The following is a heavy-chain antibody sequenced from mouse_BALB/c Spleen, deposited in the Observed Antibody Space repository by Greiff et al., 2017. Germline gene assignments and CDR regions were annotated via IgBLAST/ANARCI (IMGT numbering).Heavy chain of an antibody. D-gene: IGHD2-3*01. Sequence: EVQVVESGGGLVQPGGSLKLSCAASGFTFSSYTMSWVRQTPEKRLEWVAYISNGGGSTYYPDTVKGRFTISRDNAKNTLYLQMSSLKSEDTAMYYCARQDGYYGASMDYWGQGTPVTVSA. CDR1: GFTFSSYT. CDR3: ARQDGYYGASMDY. J-gene: IGHJ4*01. V-gene: IGHV5-12-2*01. CDR2: ISNGGGST.